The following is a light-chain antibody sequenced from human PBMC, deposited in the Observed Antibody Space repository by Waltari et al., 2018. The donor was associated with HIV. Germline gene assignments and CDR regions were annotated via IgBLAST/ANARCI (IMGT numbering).Light chain of an antibody. CDR3: ATWDDSLNGDVV. J-gene: IGLJ2*01. CDR1: SSNIGSKT. Sequence: QSVLTQPPSASGTPGQRVTISCSGRSSNIGSKTVNWYQQLPGTAPKLLIYRNQQRPSGVPDRVSGSKSRTSASLAISGLQSEDEADYYCATWDDSLNGDVVFGGGTKLTVL. V-gene: IGLV1-44*01. CDR2: RNQ.